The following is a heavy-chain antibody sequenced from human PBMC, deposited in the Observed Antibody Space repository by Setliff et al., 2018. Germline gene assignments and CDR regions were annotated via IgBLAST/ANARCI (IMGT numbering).Heavy chain of an antibody. J-gene: IGHJ6*02. CDR3: ARAFTYYNFWSGYGYGMDV. D-gene: IGHD3-3*01. CDR1: GGSISSGTYY. V-gene: IGHV4-61*02. Sequence: PSETLSLTCTVSGGSISSGTYYWSWFRQSAGKGLEWIGRIYTSGSTNYNPSLKSRVTISVDTSKNQFSLKLSSVTAADTAVYYCARAFTYYNFWSGYGYGMDVWGQGTTVTVSS. CDR2: IYTSGST.